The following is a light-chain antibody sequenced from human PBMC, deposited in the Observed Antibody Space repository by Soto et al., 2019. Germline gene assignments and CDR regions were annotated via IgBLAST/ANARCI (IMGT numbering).Light chain of an antibody. CDR1: SSDVGGYNY. J-gene: IGLJ3*02. V-gene: IGLV2-14*01. Sequence: QSALTQPASVSGSPGQSITISCTGTSSDVGGYNYVSWYQQHPGKAPKLMIYEVSNRPSGVSNRFSGSKSGNMASLTISGLQAEDEADYYCSSYTSGSTWVFGGGTKLTVL. CDR3: SSYTSGSTWV. CDR2: EVS.